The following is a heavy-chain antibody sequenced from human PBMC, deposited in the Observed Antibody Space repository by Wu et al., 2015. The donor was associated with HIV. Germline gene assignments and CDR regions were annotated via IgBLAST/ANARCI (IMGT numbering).Heavy chain of an antibody. V-gene: IGHV1-69*13. Sequence: QVQLVQSGAEVKKPGSSVRVSCKTSGGTFSRNSFSWVRQARGQGLEWMGRIIPIFGTANYAQKFQGRVTITADESTSTAYMELSSLRSEDTAVYYCARGGLQGPSFDYWGQGTLVTVSS. CDR2: IIPIFGTA. D-gene: IGHD4-11*01. CDR1: GGTFSRNS. J-gene: IGHJ4*02. CDR3: ARGGLQGPSFDY.